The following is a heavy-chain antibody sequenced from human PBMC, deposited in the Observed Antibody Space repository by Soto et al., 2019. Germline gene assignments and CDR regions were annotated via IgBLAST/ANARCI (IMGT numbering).Heavy chain of an antibody. CDR2: ISSSGSTI. CDR3: ARDPARWSSGWYIVY. J-gene: IGHJ4*02. V-gene: IGHV3-11*01. Sequence: GGSLRLSCAASGFTFSDYYMSWIRQAPGKGLEWVSYISSSGSTIYYADSVKGRFTISRDNAKNSLYLQMNSLRAEDTAVYYCARDPARWSSGWYIVYWGQGTLVTVSS. D-gene: IGHD6-19*01. CDR1: GFTFSDYY.